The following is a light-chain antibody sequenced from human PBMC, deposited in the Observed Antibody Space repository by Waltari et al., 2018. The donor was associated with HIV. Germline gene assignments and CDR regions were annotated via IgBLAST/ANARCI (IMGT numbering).Light chain of an antibody. CDR2: EVT. CDR1: SSDIGGYNY. Sequence: QSALTPPPSPSGSPGQSVSISCTGPSSDIGGYNYVSWNQQHPGKAPKLIMTEVTKRPSGVPDRFSGSKSGNTASLTVSGLQAEDEAHYYCSSYAPTNNFYVLFGGGTALTVL. J-gene: IGLJ2*01. CDR3: SSYAPTNNFYVL. V-gene: IGLV2-8*01.